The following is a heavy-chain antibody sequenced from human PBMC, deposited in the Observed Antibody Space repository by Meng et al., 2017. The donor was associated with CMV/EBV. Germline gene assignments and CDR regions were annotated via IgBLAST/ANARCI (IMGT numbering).Heavy chain of an antibody. CDR2: INPNSGGT. Sequence: QVQLVQSGAEVKKPGASGKVSCKASGYTVTGYYMHWVRQAPGQGLEWMGWINPNSGGTNYAQKFQGRVTMTRDTSISTAYMELSRLRSDDTAVYYCARQHNSSSWIINWFDPWGQGTLVTVSS. D-gene: IGHD6-13*01. J-gene: IGHJ5*02. CDR1: GYTVTGYY. CDR3: ARQHNSSSWIINWFDP. V-gene: IGHV1-2*02.